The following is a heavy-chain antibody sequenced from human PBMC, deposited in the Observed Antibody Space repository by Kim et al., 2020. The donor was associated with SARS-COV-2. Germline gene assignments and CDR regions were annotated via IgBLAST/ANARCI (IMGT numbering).Heavy chain of an antibody. Sequence: ASVKVSCKASGYTFTSYHMHWVRQATGQGLEWMAIINPSGGSTSYTYRFQGRVTVTSDTSTSTVYMELSSLRSEDTAVYYCARGGSSTFSYSYFESWGQGTLVSVSS. D-gene: IGHD6-13*01. CDR2: INPSGGST. CDR3: ARGGSSTFSYSYFES. V-gene: IGHV1-46*01. CDR1: GYTFTSYH. J-gene: IGHJ4*02.